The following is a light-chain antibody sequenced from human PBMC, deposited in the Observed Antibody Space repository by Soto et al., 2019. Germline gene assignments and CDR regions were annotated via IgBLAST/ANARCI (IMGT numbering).Light chain of an antibody. J-gene: IGKJ4*01. V-gene: IGKV3-20*01. Sequence: EIVLTQSPGTLSLSPGERATLSCRASQSVSSSYLAWYQQKPGQAPRILIYGASSRATGIPDRFSGSGSGTDLTLTISRLEPEDFAVYYCQQYDSSPLTFGGGTKVEIK. CDR2: GAS. CDR3: QQYDSSPLT. CDR1: QSVSSSY.